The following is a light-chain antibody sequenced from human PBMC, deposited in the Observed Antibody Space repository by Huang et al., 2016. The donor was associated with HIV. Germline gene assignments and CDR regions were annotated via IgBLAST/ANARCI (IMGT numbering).Light chain of an antibody. Sequence: EVVLTQSPATLSLSPGERATLSCRASEGVGNSLAWYQQRPGQAPRLLIYDASNRATGIPARFSGSGSGTDFTLTISSLEPEDFAVYYCQQRAKDFGGGTKVEMK. CDR1: EGVGNS. V-gene: IGKV3-11*01. CDR3: QQRAKD. J-gene: IGKJ4*01. CDR2: DAS.